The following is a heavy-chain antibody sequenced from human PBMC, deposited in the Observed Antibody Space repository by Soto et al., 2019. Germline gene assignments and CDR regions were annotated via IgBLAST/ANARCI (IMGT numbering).Heavy chain of an antibody. CDR2: IFYTGST. J-gene: IGHJ6*02. V-gene: IGHV4-30-4*01. CDR3: AREPLKWYGMDV. CDR1: GGSISSGDYY. D-gene: IGHD1-26*01. Sequence: QVQLQESGPGLVKPSQTLSLTCTVSGGSISSGDYYWSWIRQSPGTGLEWIGYIFYTGSTYYNPSLRSQLAISVDTSKNQFSLKLSSVTAADAAVYYCAREPLKWYGMDVWGQGTTVTVSS.